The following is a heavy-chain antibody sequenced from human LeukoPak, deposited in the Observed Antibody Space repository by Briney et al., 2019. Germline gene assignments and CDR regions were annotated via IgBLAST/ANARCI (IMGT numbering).Heavy chain of an antibody. CDR1: GGSISSGGYS. V-gene: IGHV4-30-2*01. CDR2: IYHSGST. Sequence: SQTLSLTCAVSGGSISSGGYSWSWIRQPPGKGLEWIGYIYHSGSTYYNPSLKSRVTISVDRSKNQFSLKLSSVTAADTAVYYCARDRDDELLGGRWFDPWGQGTLVTVSS. D-gene: IGHD1-26*01. J-gene: IGHJ5*02. CDR3: ARDRDDELLGGRWFDP.